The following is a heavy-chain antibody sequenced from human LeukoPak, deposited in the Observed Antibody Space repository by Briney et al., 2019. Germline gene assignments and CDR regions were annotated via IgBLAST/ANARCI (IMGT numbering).Heavy chain of an antibody. CDR3: AREGDYYDSSGYSPDAFDI. Sequence: GGSLRLSCAASGFTLSSYTMNWVRHAPGKGLEWVSSISRSSSYIYYTNSVKGRFTICRDNDKNSLYLQMNSLRAEDTAVYYCAREGDYYDSSGYSPDAFDIWGQGTMVSVSS. J-gene: IGHJ3*02. D-gene: IGHD3-22*01. V-gene: IGHV3-21*01. CDR1: GFTLSSYT. CDR2: ISRSSSYI.